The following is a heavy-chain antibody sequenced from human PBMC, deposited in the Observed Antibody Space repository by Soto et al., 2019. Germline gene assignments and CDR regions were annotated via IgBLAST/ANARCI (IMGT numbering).Heavy chain of an antibody. D-gene: IGHD7-27*01. CDR1: GFTFSSYA. Sequence: EVQLLESGGGLVQPGGSLRLSCAASGFTFSSYAMSWVRQAPGKGLEWVSAITGSGGRTYYADSVKGRFTISRDNSKNTRYLQMISLRAEDTAVYYCARGLTGAPYYAMDVWGQGTTVTVSS. CDR3: ARGLTGAPYYAMDV. V-gene: IGHV3-23*01. J-gene: IGHJ6*02. CDR2: ITGSGGRT.